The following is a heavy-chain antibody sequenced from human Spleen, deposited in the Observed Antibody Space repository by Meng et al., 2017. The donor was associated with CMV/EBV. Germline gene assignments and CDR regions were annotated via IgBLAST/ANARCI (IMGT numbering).Heavy chain of an antibody. CDR3: AKRPSSRGNWFDP. CDR1: GFTFSSYA. V-gene: IGHV3-30-3*01. J-gene: IGHJ5*02. Sequence: CAASGFTFSSYAMHWVRQAPGKGLEWVAVISYDGSNKYYADSVKGRFTTSRDNSKNTLYLQMNSLRAEDTAVYYCAKRPSSRGNWFDPWGQGTLVTVSS. CDR2: ISYDGSNK. D-gene: IGHD6-13*01.